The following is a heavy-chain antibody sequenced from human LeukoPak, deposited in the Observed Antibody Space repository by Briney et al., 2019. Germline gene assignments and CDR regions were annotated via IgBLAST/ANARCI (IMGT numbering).Heavy chain of an antibody. Sequence: PGGSLRLSCAASGFTFSDYWMHWVRQAPGKGLMWVSRINIDGSSTSYADSVKGRFTISRDNAKNTVFLQMSSLRAEDTAVYYCAVILRISEFDSWGQGTWSPSPQ. V-gene: IGHV3-74*01. CDR2: INIDGSST. D-gene: IGHD3-3*01. J-gene: IGHJ4*02. CDR1: GFTFSDYW. CDR3: AVILRISEFDS.